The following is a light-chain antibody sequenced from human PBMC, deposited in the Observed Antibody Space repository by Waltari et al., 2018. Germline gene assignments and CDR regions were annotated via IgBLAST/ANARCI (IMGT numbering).Light chain of an antibody. J-gene: IGKJ3*01. CDR1: QDIGNF. CDR2: AAS. CDR3: QKYNTYPYT. V-gene: IGKV1-27*01. Sequence: IDMTQSPSSLSASVGDRITVTCRASQDIGNFLAWYQQTPGKRPKLLIYAASTLQAGVPSRFSGSGSGTYFTLTVSNLQPEDVATYYCQKYNTYPYTFGPGTKVDI.